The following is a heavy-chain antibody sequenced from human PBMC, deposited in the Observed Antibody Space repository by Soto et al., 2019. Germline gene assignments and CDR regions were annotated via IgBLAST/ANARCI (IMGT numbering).Heavy chain of an antibody. V-gene: IGHV4-34*01. Sequence: SEALSLTCAVYGGSFSGYYWSWIRQPPGKGLEWIGEINHSGSTNYNPSLKSRVTISVDTSKNQFSLKLSSVTAADTAVYYCARGVGGSRDDAFDIWGQGTMVTVSS. CDR2: INHSGST. CDR3: ARGVGGSRDDAFDI. D-gene: IGHD3-10*01. J-gene: IGHJ3*02. CDR1: GGSFSGYY.